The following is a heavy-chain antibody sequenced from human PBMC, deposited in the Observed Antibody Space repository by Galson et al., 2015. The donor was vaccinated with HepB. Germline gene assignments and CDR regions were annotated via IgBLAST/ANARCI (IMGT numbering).Heavy chain of an antibody. J-gene: IGHJ6*03. Sequence: SLRLSCAASRFTFSSYSMNWVRQAPGKGLEWVSYISSSSSTIYYADSVKGRFTISRDDAKNSLYLQMNSLRAEDTAVYYCLALRLDYYYYMDVWGKGTTVTVSS. CDR3: LALRLDYYYYMDV. CDR1: RFTFSSYS. V-gene: IGHV3-48*01. CDR2: ISSSSSTI. D-gene: IGHD4-17*01.